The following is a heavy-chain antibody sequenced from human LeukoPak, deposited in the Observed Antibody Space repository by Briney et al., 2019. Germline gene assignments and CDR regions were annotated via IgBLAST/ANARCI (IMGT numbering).Heavy chain of an antibody. Sequence: PSETLSLTCTVSGGSITSYCWSWIRQPPGKGLEWIGYIYYTGITNYNPSLKSRLTISMDTSKNQFSLNLSSVTAADTAVYYCTRDLGYCSDTICPDVWGKGTTVTVSS. CDR1: GGSITSYC. CDR3: TRDLGYCSDTICPDV. CDR2: IYYTGIT. D-gene: IGHD2-2*01. J-gene: IGHJ6*04. V-gene: IGHV4-59*01.